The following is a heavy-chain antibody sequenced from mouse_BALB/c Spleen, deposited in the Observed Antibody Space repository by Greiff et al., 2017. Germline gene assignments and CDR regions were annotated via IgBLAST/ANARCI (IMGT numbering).Heavy chain of an antibody. CDR3: TREKVRGAMDY. D-gene: IGHD2-13*01. CDR2: IRLKSNNYAT. J-gene: IGHJ4*01. CDR1: GFTFSNYW. Sequence: EVKLEESGGGLVQPGGSMKLSCVASGFTFSNYWMNWVRQSPEKGLEWVAEIRLKSNNYATHYAESVKGRFTISRDDSKSSVYLQMNNLRAEDTGIYYCTREKVRGAMDYWGQGTSVTVSS. V-gene: IGHV6-6*02.